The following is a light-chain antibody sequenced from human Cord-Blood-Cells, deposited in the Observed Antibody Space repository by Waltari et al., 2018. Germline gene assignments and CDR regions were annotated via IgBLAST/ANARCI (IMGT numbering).Light chain of an antibody. J-gene: IGKJ4*01. CDR1: QSSSSW. CDR2: KAS. Sequence: DIQMTQSPSTLSASVGDRVTITCRASQSSSSWLAWYQHKPGKAPKLRIYKASRLESGVPSRFSGSVSGTEFTLTISILHPDDFATYYCQQYNSYSTFGGGTKVEIK. V-gene: IGKV1-5*03. CDR3: QQYNSYST.